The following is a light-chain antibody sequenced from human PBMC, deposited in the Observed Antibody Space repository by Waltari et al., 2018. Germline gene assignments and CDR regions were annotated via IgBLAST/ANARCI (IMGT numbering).Light chain of an antibody. V-gene: IGKV3-11*01. CDR2: DAS. CDR1: QNIGSY. CDR3: QQRSNWPRT. Sequence: EIVLTQSPATLSLSPGERATLSCRASQNIGSYLAWYQQKPGQPPRVLTYDASTRATGIPSRFSGSGSGADFALTSSSLEPDDFAVYYCQQRSNWPRTFGQGTKLEIK. J-gene: IGKJ2*01.